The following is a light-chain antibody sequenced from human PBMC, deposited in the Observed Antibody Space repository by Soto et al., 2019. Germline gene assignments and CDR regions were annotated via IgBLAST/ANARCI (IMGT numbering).Light chain of an antibody. CDR3: SSYTTSDTLV. V-gene: IGLV2-14*01. J-gene: IGLJ3*02. Sequence: ALTQPASVSGSPGQSITISCTGTSSDVGGYNYVSWYQHHPGKAPKLMIYEVTNRPSGVSNRFSGSKSGNTASLTISGLQAEDEADYYCSSYTTSDTLVFGGGTKLTVL. CDR1: SSDVGGYNY. CDR2: EVT.